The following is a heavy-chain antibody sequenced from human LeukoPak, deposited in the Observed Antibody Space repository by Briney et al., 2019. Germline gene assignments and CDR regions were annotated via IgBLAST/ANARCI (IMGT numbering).Heavy chain of an antibody. D-gene: IGHD2-15*01. Sequence: GGCLRLSCAASGFTFNSHVIQWVRQAPGKGLEWGAHIWSDGSNEYYADSVKARFTLTRDNSKNTLYLQMNSLRAEDTAVYYRARGQVCSGGSCFRLFDYWGQGTLVSVPS. V-gene: IGHV3-33*01. CDR2: IWSDGSNE. CDR3: ARGQVCSGGSCFRLFDY. J-gene: IGHJ4*02. CDR1: GFTFNSHV.